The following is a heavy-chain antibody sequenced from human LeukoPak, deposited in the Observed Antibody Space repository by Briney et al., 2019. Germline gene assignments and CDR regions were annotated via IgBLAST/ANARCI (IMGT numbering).Heavy chain of an antibody. V-gene: IGHV3-11*01. CDR1: GFTFSDYY. Sequence: GGPLRLSCAASGFTFSDYYMSWIRQAPGKGLEWVSYISSSGSTIYYADSVKGRFTISRDNAKNSLYLQMNSLRAEDTAVYYCARDPGAAAAYYYYMDVWGKGTTVTVSS. CDR3: ARDPGAAAAYYYYMDV. CDR2: ISSSGSTI. J-gene: IGHJ6*03. D-gene: IGHD6-13*01.